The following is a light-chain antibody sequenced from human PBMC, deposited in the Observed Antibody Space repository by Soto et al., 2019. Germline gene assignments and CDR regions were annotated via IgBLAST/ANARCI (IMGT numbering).Light chain of an antibody. Sequence: QSALTQPASVSGSPGQSVTISCTGTSSDIGGYRYVSWYQQRPGKAPKLMIHDVTNRPAGVSDRFSGSTSGNTASLTISGLQAEDEADYYCTSSSSDSSVIFGGGTKLTVL. CDR1: SSDIGGYRY. J-gene: IGLJ2*01. CDR3: TSSSSDSSVI. V-gene: IGLV2-14*03. CDR2: DVT.